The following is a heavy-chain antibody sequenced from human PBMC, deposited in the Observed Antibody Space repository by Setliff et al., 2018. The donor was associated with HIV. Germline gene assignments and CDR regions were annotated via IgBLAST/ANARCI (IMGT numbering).Heavy chain of an antibody. Sequence: SETLSLTCTVSGGSITSYYWNWIRQSPGKGLEWIEYIFDSGTTKYNPSVTSRVTISVDASKNQFFLQLISVTAADTAVYCCARQGGYNSPLMVWGQGKLVTVSS. CDR3: ARQGGYNSPLMV. CDR2: IFDSGTT. J-gene: IGHJ4*02. V-gene: IGHV4-59*08. CDR1: GGSITSYY. D-gene: IGHD3-10*01.